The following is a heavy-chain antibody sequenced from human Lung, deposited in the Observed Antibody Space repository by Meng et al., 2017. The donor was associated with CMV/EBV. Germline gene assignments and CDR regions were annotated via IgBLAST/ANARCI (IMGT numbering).Heavy chain of an antibody. V-gene: IGHV1-46*01. CDR1: GYTLTNYY. J-gene: IGHJ4*02. Sequence: SXXVSRQASGYTLTNYYIHWVRQAPGQGLEWMGIINPSDNTTIYAQQFQGRVTMTRDTSTSTDYMELSSLRSDDTALYYCARDLGYSSSWYFQYYFDCWGQGXLVTVSS. D-gene: IGHD6-13*01. CDR3: ARDLGYSSSWYFQYYFDC. CDR2: INPSDNTT.